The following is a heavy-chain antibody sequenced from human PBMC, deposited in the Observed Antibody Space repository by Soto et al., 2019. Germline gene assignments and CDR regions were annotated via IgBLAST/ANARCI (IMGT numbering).Heavy chain of an antibody. CDR2: IPQDGVDG. J-gene: IGHJ6*02. D-gene: IGHD2-21*02. V-gene: IGHV3-7*03. CDR1: GFTFSMYS. CDR3: ARDHLILPAHDFFYGSDV. Sequence: GGSLRLSCEVSGFTFSMYSMSWVRQSPGKGLEWVAKIPQDGVDGHYADSVKGRFIISRDNGKNSLHLQLNNLRAEDTAVYYCARDHLILPAHDFFYGSDVWGRGATVTVS.